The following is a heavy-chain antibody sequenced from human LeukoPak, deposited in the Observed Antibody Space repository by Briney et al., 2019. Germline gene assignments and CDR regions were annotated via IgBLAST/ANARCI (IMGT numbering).Heavy chain of an antibody. CDR1: GFTFSSYV. CDR2: ISGSDGST. V-gene: IGHV3-23*01. Sequence: GGSLRLSCAASGFTFSSYVMSWVRQAPGKGLEWVSAISGSDGSTYYADSVRGRFTISRDNSKNTLYLQMNSPRAEDTAVYYCAKEGGSSRYYFDYWGQGTLVTVSS. D-gene: IGHD6-13*01. J-gene: IGHJ4*02. CDR3: AKEGGSSRYYFDY.